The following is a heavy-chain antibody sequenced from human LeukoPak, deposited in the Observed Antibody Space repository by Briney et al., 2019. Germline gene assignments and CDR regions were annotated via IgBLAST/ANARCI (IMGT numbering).Heavy chain of an antibody. Sequence: TGGSLRLSCAASGFTFDDYGMSWVRQAPGKGLEWVSGINWNGGSTGYADSVKGRFTISRDNAKNSLYLQMNSPRAEDTALYYCARSSGSSGLDAFDIWGQGTMVTVSS. CDR1: GFTFDDYG. CDR3: ARSSGSSGLDAFDI. V-gene: IGHV3-20*04. J-gene: IGHJ3*02. D-gene: IGHD1-26*01. CDR2: INWNGGST.